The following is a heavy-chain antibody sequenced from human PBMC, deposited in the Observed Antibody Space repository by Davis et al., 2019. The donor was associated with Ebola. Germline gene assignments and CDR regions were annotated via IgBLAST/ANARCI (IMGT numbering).Heavy chain of an antibody. Sequence: GGSLRLSCAASGFTFSYAWMNWVRQAPGKGLEWVGRIRSITDGGAADYAAPVKGRFTFSRDDSKNTLYLQMNSLKTEDTAIYYCTTDFSPRLRWGEPWGQGTLVTVSS. CDR1: GFTFSYAW. J-gene: IGHJ4*02. D-gene: IGHD4-23*01. CDR2: IRSITDGGAA. V-gene: IGHV3-15*01. CDR3: TTDFSPRLRWGEP.